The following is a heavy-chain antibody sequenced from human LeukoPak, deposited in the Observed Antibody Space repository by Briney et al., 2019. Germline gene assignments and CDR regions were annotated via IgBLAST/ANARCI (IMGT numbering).Heavy chain of an antibody. Sequence: ASVKVSCKASGYTFTGYYMHWVRQAPGQGLEWMGWINPNSGGTNYAQKFRGRVTMTRDTSISTAYMELSRLRSDDTAVYYCARGDDYYGSGSYLSFDYWGQGTLVTVSS. V-gene: IGHV1-2*02. CDR3: ARGDDYYGSGSYLSFDY. J-gene: IGHJ4*02. D-gene: IGHD3-10*01. CDR1: GYTFTGYY. CDR2: INPNSGGT.